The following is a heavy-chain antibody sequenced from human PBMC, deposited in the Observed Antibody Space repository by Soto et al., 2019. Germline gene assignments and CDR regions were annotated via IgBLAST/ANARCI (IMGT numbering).Heavy chain of an antibody. CDR1: GITFSSYG. Sequence: QVQLVESGGGVVQPGRSLRLSCAASGITFSSYGMHWVRQAPGKGLEWVAVISFDGSNKYYADSVKGRFTIYRDNPKNTLYLQMNSLKAEDTAVYYCAKDNYGDLLYYYYGMDVWGQGTTVTVSS. V-gene: IGHV3-30*18. CDR3: AKDNYGDLLYYYYGMDV. CDR2: ISFDGSNK. J-gene: IGHJ6*02. D-gene: IGHD4-17*01.